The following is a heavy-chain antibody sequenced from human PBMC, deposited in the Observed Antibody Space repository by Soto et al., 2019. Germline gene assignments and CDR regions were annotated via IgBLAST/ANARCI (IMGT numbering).Heavy chain of an antibody. J-gene: IGHJ4*02. V-gene: IGHV3-11*06. CDR1: GFTFSDYY. Sequence: QVPLVESGGGLVKPGGSLRLSCAASGFTFSDYYMSWIRQAPGKGLEWVSYISSSSSYTNYADSVKGRFTISRDNAKNSLYLQMNSLRAEDTAVYYCARVLLDIVVVPAAPDYWGQGTLVTVSS. CDR2: ISSSSSYT. D-gene: IGHD2-2*01. CDR3: ARVLLDIVVVPAAPDY.